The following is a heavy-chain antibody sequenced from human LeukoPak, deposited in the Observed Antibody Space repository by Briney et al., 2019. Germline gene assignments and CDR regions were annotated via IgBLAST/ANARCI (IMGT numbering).Heavy chain of an antibody. CDR3: ARGTARPPYYYMDV. D-gene: IGHD6-6*01. CDR2: IWYDGSNK. Sequence: SGRSLRLSCAASGFTFSSYGMHWVRQAPGKGLEWVAVIWYDGSNKYYADSVKGRFTISRDNSKNTLYLQMNSLRAEDTAVYYCARGTARPPYYYMDVWGEGTTVTVSS. CDR1: GFTFSSYG. J-gene: IGHJ6*03. V-gene: IGHV3-33*01.